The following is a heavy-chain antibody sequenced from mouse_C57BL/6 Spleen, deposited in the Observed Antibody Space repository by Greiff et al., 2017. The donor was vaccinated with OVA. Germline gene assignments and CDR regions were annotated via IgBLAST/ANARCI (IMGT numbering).Heavy chain of an antibody. Sequence: QVQLQQSGAELMKPGASVTLSCKATGYTFTGYWIEWVKQRPGHGLEWIGEILPGSGSTNYNEKFKGKATLPADPSTDSAYMQHSSLTTEDSAIYYGARGPNGNYGAYWGQGTLVTVSA. D-gene: IGHD2-1*01. V-gene: IGHV1-9*01. CDR3: ARGPNGNYGAY. J-gene: IGHJ3*01. CDR2: ILPGSGST. CDR1: GYTFTGYW.